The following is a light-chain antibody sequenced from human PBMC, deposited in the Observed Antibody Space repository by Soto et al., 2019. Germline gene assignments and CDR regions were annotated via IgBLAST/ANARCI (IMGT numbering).Light chain of an antibody. CDR1: ETITAY. V-gene: IGKV1-39*01. J-gene: IGKJ4*01. CDR2: AAS. Sequence: IPMTQSPSSLSASVGDRVTITCRASETITAYLNWYQQKPGTAPKLLIYAASSLQSGVPSRFSGSKSAAGFTLTLSGLQPEDFATYYCQQSYSTHLTFGGGTIVEIK. CDR3: QQSYSTHLT.